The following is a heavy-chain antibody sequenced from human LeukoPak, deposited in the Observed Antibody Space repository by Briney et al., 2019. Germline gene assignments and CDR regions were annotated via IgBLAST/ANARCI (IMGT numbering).Heavy chain of an antibody. D-gene: IGHD5-12*01. V-gene: IGHV3-33*01. Sequence: GGSLRLSCAASGFTFSSYGMHWVRQAPGKGLEWVAVIWYDGSNKYYADSVKGRFTISRDNSKNTLYLQMNSLGAEDTAVYYCARDRGASIVATIFDYWGQGTLVTVSS. J-gene: IGHJ4*02. CDR3: ARDRGASIVATIFDY. CDR1: GFTFSSYG. CDR2: IWYDGSNK.